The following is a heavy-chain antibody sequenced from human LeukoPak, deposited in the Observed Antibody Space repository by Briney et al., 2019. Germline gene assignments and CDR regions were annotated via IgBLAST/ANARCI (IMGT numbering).Heavy chain of an antibody. D-gene: IGHD3-22*01. CDR1: GFTFSSYS. Sequence: PGGSLSLSCAASGFTFSSYSMNWVRQAPGKGLEWVSSIISSISYIYYRDSVEGRFTISRDNAKNSLYLQMNSLRAEDTAVYYCARDDRSGYYSTGYAFDIWGQGTMVTVSS. J-gene: IGHJ3*02. CDR3: ARDDRSGYYSTGYAFDI. V-gene: IGHV3-21*01. CDR2: IISSISYI.